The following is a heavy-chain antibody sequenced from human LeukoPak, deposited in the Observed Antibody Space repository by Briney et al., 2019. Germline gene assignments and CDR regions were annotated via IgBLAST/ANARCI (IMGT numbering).Heavy chain of an antibody. V-gene: IGHV1-2*02. CDR3: ARDSGSSSWEFDY. CDR1: GYSFTGYY. D-gene: IGHD6-13*01. J-gene: IGHJ4*02. Sequence: GDSVKVSCKASGYSFTGYYIHWVRQAPGQGLEWMGWINPNSGGTTYAQQFQGRVTMTRDTSISTVYMEQTRLGSDDTAVYYCARDSGSSSWEFDYWGQGTLVTVSS. CDR2: INPNSGGT.